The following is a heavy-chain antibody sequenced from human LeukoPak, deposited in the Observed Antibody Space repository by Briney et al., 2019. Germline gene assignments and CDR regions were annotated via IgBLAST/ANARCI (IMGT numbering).Heavy chain of an antibody. J-gene: IGHJ6*03. CDR1: GGSISSSSYY. V-gene: IGHV4-39*07. CDR3: ARGALGDYYDSSGYVYYYYYMDV. CDR2: IYYSGST. D-gene: IGHD3-22*01. Sequence: SETLSLTCTVSGGSISSSSYYWGWIRQPPGKGLEWIGSIYYSGSTNYNPSLKSRVTISVDTSKNQFSLKLSSVTAADTAVYYCARGALGDYYDSSGYVYYYYYMDVWGKGTTVTVSS.